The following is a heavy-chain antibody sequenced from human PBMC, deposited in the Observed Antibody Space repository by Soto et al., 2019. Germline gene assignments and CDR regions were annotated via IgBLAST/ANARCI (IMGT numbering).Heavy chain of an antibody. CDR2: INPSGGST. CDR3: ARVVRGIVVVPAAIGGYYYGMDV. D-gene: IGHD2-2*01. V-gene: IGHV1-46*01. Sequence: ASVKVSCKASGYTFTSYYMHWVRQAPGQVLEWMGIINPSGGSTSYAQKFQGRVTMTRDTSTSTVYMELSSLRSEDTAVYYCARVVRGIVVVPAAIGGYYYGMDVWGQGTTVTVSS. CDR1: GYTFTSYY. J-gene: IGHJ6*02.